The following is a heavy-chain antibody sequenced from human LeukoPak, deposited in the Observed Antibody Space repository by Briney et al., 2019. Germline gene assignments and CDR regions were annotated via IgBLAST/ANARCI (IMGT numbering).Heavy chain of an antibody. CDR1: GFTFSSYA. CDR2: INHSGST. CDR3: AIVVVVAATRSWFDP. V-gene: IGHV4-34*08. Sequence: GSLRLSCAASGFTFSSYAMSWVRQPPGKGLEWIGEINHSGSTNYNPSLKSRVTISVDTSKNQFSLKLSSVTAADTAVYYCAIVVVVAATRSWFDPWGQGTLVTVSS. J-gene: IGHJ5*02. D-gene: IGHD2-15*01.